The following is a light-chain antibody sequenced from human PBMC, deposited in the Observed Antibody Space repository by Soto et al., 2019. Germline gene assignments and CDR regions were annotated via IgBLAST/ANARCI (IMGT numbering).Light chain of an antibody. CDR1: QSVSSSY. Sequence: EIVLTQSPGTLSLSPGDRATLSCRASQSVSSSYLAWYQQKPGQAPRLLIYGASNWASGVPERFSGSGSGTDFTLTISRLEPGDFAVYYCQQYGSSGTFGQGTKVDIK. V-gene: IGKV3-20*01. CDR2: GAS. CDR3: QQYGSSGT. J-gene: IGKJ1*01.